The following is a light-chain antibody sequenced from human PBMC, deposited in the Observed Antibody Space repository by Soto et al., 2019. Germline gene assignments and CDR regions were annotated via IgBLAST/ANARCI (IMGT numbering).Light chain of an antibody. CDR1: QAISSS. CDR3: QQTKSYPST. V-gene: IGKV1-13*02. CDR2: GAS. J-gene: IGKJ4*01. Sequence: AIQLTQSPSSLSASVGDRVTITCRASQAISSSLAWYQQKTGKAPKLLIYGASILQSGVPSGFSGSGFGTHFTLTFISLRAEDIAIYFCQQTKSYPSTFGGGTRVEI.